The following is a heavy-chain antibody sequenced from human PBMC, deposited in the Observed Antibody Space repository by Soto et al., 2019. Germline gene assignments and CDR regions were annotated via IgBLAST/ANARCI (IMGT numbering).Heavy chain of an antibody. Sequence: ASVKVSCKASGYTFTSYGISWVRQAPGQGLEWMGWISAYNGNTNYAQKLQGRVTMTTDTSTSTAYMERRSLRSDDTAVYYCARGPYIVATIDEGYYYYYMDVWGKGTTVTVSS. J-gene: IGHJ6*03. CDR1: GYTFTSYG. V-gene: IGHV1-18*01. CDR3: ARGPYIVATIDEGYYYYYMDV. D-gene: IGHD5-12*01. CDR2: ISAYNGNT.